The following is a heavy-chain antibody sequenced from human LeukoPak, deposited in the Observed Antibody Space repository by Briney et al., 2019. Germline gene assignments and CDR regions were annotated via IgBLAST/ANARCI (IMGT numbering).Heavy chain of an antibody. CDR2: IYTSGST. J-gene: IGHJ2*01. V-gene: IGHV4-4*07. D-gene: IGHD3-10*01. CDR1: GGSISSYY. Sequence: SETLSLTCTVSGGSISSYYWSWIRQPAGNGLEWIGRIYTSGSTNYNPSLKSRVTMSVDTSKNQFSLKLSSVTAADTAVYYCARDSKSGSRKSYWYFDLWGRGTLVTVSS. CDR3: ARDSKSGSRKSYWYFDL.